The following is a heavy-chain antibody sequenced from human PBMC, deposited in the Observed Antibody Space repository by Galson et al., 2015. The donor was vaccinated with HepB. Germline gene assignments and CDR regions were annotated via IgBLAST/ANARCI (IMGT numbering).Heavy chain of an antibody. J-gene: IGHJ4*02. CDR3: ARRAHSYEYFDY. Sequence: QSGAEVKKPGESLKISCKGSGYSFSTYWIGWVRQMPGKGLEWLGIIYPGDSDTRYSPSFHGQVIISADKSISTAYLQWSSLKASDTAMYYCARRAHSYEYFDYWGQGTLVTVSS. D-gene: IGHD5-18*01. CDR2: IYPGDSDT. CDR1: GYSFSTYW. V-gene: IGHV5-51*01.